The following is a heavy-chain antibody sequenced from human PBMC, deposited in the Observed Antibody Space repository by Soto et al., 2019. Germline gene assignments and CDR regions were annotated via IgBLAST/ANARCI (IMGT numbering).Heavy chain of an antibody. CDR2: IYYSGST. J-gene: IGHJ6*02. CDR3: ARSGEEVAATNYYYGMDV. CDR1: GGSISSYY. V-gene: IGHV4-59*12. D-gene: IGHD6-19*01. Sequence: SETLSLTCTVSGGSISSYYWSWIRQPPGKGLEWIGYIYYSGSTNYNPSLKSRVTISVDTSKNQFSLKLSSVTAADTAVYYCARSGEEVAATNYYYGMDVWGQGTTVTVSS.